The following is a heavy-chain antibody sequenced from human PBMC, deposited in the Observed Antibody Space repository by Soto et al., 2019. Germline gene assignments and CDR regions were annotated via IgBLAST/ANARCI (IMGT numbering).Heavy chain of an antibody. D-gene: IGHD3-9*01. J-gene: IGHJ6*02. CDR3: ARSRYYDILTGPNRPLVGYGMDV. V-gene: IGHV4-59*01. Sequence: PSETLSLTCTVSGGSMISYYWSWIRQPPGRGLEWIGFIYYAGSTKYNPSLNSRVTISVDTPKNQFSLKLSSVTAADTAVYYCARSRYYDILTGPNRPLVGYGMDVWGQGTTVTVSS. CDR2: IYYAGST. CDR1: GGSMISYY.